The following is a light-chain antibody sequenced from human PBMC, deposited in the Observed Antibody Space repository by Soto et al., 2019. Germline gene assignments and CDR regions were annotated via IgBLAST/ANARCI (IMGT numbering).Light chain of an antibody. CDR3: SSDTSTITWV. CDR2: DVS. V-gene: IGLV2-14*01. J-gene: IGLJ3*02. CDR1: ASDVGDHNY. Sequence: QSALTQPASVSGSPGQSITISCTGTASDVGDHNYVSWYQHHPGKAPKLMIYDVSNRPSGVSDRFSGSKSRNSASLTISGLQAEDEAEYYCSSDTSTITWVFGGGTKVTVL.